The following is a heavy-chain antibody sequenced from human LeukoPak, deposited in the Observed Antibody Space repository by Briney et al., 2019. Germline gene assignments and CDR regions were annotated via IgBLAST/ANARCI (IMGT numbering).Heavy chain of an antibody. Sequence: ASVTVSFTSSAYMFTAYYMHWVRQAPGQARERVAWISLSSGATNYAQRVQGRVTMTRDTSISTAYMEVTWLTSDDTAVYYCVTSSGYSSSWGAFDIWGQGTMVTVSS. CDR1: AYMFTAYY. J-gene: IGHJ3*02. D-gene: IGHD6-13*01. CDR3: VTSSGYSSSWGAFDI. V-gene: IGHV1-2*02. CDR2: ISLSSGAT.